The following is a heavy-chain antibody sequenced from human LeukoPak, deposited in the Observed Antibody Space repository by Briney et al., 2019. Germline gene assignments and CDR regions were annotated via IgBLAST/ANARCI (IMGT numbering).Heavy chain of an antibody. CDR2: INHSGST. Sequence: SETLSLTCAVYGGSFSGYYWSWLRQPPGKGLEWIGEINHSGSTNYNPSLKSRVTISVDTSKNQFSLKLSSVTAADTAVYYCARINSSGWSYNWFDPWGQGTLVTVSS. CDR1: GGSFSGYY. CDR3: ARINSSGWSYNWFDP. J-gene: IGHJ5*02. D-gene: IGHD6-19*01. V-gene: IGHV4-34*01.